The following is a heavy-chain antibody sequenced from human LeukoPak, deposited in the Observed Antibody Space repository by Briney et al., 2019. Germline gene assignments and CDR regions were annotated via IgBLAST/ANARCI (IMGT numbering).Heavy chain of an antibody. CDR2: IYHSGNT. Sequence: SETLSLTCTVSGGSISSGYYWGWIRQPPGKGLEWIANIYHSGNTYYNPSLKSRVTISVDTSRNQFSLKLSSVTAADTAVYYCALQPARRLSWFDPWGQGTLVTVSS. CDR3: ALQPARRLSWFDP. D-gene: IGHD2-2*01. J-gene: IGHJ5*02. CDR1: GGSISSGYY. V-gene: IGHV4-38-2*02.